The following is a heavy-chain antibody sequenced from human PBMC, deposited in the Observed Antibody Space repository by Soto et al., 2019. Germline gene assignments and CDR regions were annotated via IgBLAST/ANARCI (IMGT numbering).Heavy chain of an antibody. Sequence: QITLKESGPTLVKPTQTLTLTCTFSGFSLSTTRVGVGWIRQPPGKALEWLALIYWDDDKRYSPSLKSRLTITQDTSKNQVVLTMTNMDPVDTATYYCAHSVVAGLGYYFDYWCQGTLVTVSS. CDR3: AHSVVAGLGYYFDY. CDR1: GFSLSTTRVG. V-gene: IGHV2-5*02. J-gene: IGHJ4*02. D-gene: IGHD6-19*01. CDR2: IYWDDDK.